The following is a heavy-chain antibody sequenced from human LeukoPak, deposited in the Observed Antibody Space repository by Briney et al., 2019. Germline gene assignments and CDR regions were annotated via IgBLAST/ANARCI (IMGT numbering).Heavy chain of an antibody. CDR3: ARGYSGYGWSIDS. Sequence: PSETLSLTCTVSGGSISSSSYYWGWIRQPAGKGLEWIGRIYTSGSTNYTPSLKSRVTISVDTSKNQFSLKLSSVTAADTAVYYCARGYSGYGWSIDSWGQGTLVTVSS. D-gene: IGHD5-12*01. CDR2: IYTSGST. CDR1: GGSISSSSYY. V-gene: IGHV4-61*02. J-gene: IGHJ4*02.